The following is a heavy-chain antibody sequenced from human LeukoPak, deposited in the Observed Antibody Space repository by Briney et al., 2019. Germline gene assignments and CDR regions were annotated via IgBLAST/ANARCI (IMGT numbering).Heavy chain of an antibody. CDR2: ISTYNGNT. Sequence: ASVKVSCKASGYTFVTYGINWGRQAPGQGPEWIGWISTYNGNTKYARKFQDRVTLTRDTSTTTAYMELKSLTSDDRAVYYCARASFDHWGQGTLVIVSS. J-gene: IGHJ4*02. CDR3: ARASFDH. V-gene: IGHV1-18*01. CDR1: GYTFVTYG.